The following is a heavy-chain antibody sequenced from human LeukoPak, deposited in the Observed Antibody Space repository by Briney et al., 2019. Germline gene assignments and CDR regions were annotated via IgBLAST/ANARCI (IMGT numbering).Heavy chain of an antibody. J-gene: IGHJ4*02. CDR3: ARSTVTTGGLDY. V-gene: IGHV4-30-4*01. D-gene: IGHD4-17*01. CDR1: GGSISSGDYY. CDR2: IYYSGST. Sequence: SSQTLSLTCTVSGGSISSGDYYWSWIRQPPGKGLEWIGYIYYSGSTYYNPSLKSRVTISVDTSKNQFSLKLSSVTAADTAVYYCARSTVTTGGLDYWGQGTLVPVSS.